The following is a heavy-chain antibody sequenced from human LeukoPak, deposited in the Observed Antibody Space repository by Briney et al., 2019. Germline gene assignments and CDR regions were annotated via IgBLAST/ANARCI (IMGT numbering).Heavy chain of an antibody. V-gene: IGHV1-2*02. D-gene: IGHD3-10*01. Sequence: ASVRVSCKASGYAFTDYYMHWVRQAPGQGLEWMGWISPNSGGTNYAQKFQGRVTMTRDTSISTAYMELSRLRSDDTAIYYCARESLVRLTSGFVIWGQGSMVTVSS. CDR3: ARESLVRLTSGFVI. CDR2: ISPNSGGT. CDR1: GYAFTDYY. J-gene: IGHJ3*02.